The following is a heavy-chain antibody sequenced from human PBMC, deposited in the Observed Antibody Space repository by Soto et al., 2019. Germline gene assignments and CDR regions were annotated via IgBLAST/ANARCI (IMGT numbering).Heavy chain of an antibody. CDR1: GFTFSSYV. J-gene: IGHJ6*02. V-gene: IGHV3-30*18. CDR2: ISYDGSNK. Sequence: PGGSLRLSCAASGFTFSSYVMHWVRQAPGKGLEWVAVISYDGSNKYYADSVKGRFTISRDNSKNTLYLQMNSLRAEDTAVYYCAKILYSSSWYANYYYYGMDVWGQGTTLTV. D-gene: IGHD6-13*01. CDR3: AKILYSSSWYANYYYYGMDV.